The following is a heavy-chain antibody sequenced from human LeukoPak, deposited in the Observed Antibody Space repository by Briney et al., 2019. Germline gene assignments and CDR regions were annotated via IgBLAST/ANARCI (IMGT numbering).Heavy chain of an antibody. V-gene: IGHV4-39*07. CDR1: GGSISSSSYY. D-gene: IGHD6-19*01. CDR3: XXWSKVXVEVAGLGEYFDY. J-gene: IGHJ4*02. CDR2: IYYSGST. Sequence: SETLSLTCTVSGGSISSSSYYWGWIRQPPGKGLEWIGSIYYSGSTYYNPSLKSRVTISVDTSKNQFSLKLSSVTAADTAGYYXXXWSKVXVEVAGLGEYFDYWGQGTLVTVSS.